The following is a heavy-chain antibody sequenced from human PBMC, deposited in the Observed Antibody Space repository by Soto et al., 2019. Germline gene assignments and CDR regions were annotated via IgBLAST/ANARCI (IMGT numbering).Heavy chain of an antibody. CDR3: ARAAPGMVPYYYGMDV. Sequence: GASVKVYFKASGYPFTSYGISLVRQAPGQGLEWMGWISAYNGNTNYAQKLQGRVTMTTDTSTSTAYMELRSLRSDDTAVYYCARAAPGMVPYYYGMDVWGQGTTVTVSS. J-gene: IGHJ6*01. CDR1: GYPFTSYG. D-gene: IGHD2-8*01. V-gene: IGHV1-18*04. CDR2: ISAYNGNT.